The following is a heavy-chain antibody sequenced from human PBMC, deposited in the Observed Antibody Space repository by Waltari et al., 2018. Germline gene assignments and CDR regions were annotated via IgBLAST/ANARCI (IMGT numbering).Heavy chain of an antibody. CDR2: IYYSGST. CDR1: GGSISSYY. D-gene: IGHD6-19*01. Sequence: QVQLQESGPGLVKPSETLSLTCTVSGGSISSYYWSWIRQPPGKGLEWIGYIYYSGSTNYNPSLKSQVTISVDTSKNQCSLKLSSVTAADTAVYYCARDGYSSALGAFDIWGQGTMVTVSS. V-gene: IGHV4-59*01. CDR3: ARDGYSSALGAFDI. J-gene: IGHJ3*02.